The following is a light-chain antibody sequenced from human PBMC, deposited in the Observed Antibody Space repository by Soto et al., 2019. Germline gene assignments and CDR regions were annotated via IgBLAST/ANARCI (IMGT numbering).Light chain of an antibody. J-gene: IGKJ5*01. CDR1: QGISSY. V-gene: IGKV1-8*01. CDR3: QQYYSYPRGT. CDR2: AAS. Sequence: AIRMTQSPSSFSASTGDRFTITCRASQGISSYLVWYQQKPGKAPKLLIYAASTLQSGVPSRFSGSGSGTDFTLTISCLQSEDFATYYCQQYYSYPRGTFGQGTRLEI.